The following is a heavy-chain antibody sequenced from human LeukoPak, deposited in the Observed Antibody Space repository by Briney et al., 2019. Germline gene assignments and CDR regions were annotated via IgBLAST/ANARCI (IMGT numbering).Heavy chain of an antibody. V-gene: IGHV3-66*01. J-gene: IGHJ4*02. CDR3: ASRGVIHYFDY. D-gene: IGHD3-10*01. Sequence: QPGGSLRLSCAASGFTVSSNYMSRVRQAPGKGLEWVSVIYSDGSTYYADSVKGRFIISRDNSKNTLYLQMNSLRAEDTAVYYCASRGVIHYFDYWGQGTLVTVSS. CDR1: GFTVSSNY. CDR2: IYSDGST.